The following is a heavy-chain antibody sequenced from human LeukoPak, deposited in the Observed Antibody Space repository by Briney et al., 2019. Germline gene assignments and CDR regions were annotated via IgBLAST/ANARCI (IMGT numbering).Heavy chain of an antibody. J-gene: IGHJ4*02. Sequence: PGRSLRLSCAASGFTFSSYAMHWVRQAPGKRLEWVAVISYDGGNKYYADSVKGRFTISRDNSKNTLYLQMNSLRAEDTAVYYCARTVRDGTTDVFDYWGQGTLVTVSS. CDR1: GFTFSSYA. V-gene: IGHV3-30*01. CDR2: ISYDGGNK. D-gene: IGHD1-1*01. CDR3: ARTVRDGTTDVFDY.